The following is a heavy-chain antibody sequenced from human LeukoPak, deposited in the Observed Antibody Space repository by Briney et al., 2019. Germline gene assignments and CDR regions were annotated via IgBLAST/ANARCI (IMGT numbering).Heavy chain of an antibody. CDR1: GFTFSRYN. J-gene: IGHJ5*02. V-gene: IGHV3-48*02. Sequence: GGSLRLSCAASGFTFSRYNMNWVRQPPGKGLEWVSYISFSSGSISYAESVKGRFTISRDNAKSSLYLQMNSLRDKDTAVYYCTSLNYYYDTGGSPWGQGTLVTVSS. CDR2: ISFSSGSI. CDR3: TSLNYYYDTGGSP. D-gene: IGHD3-22*01.